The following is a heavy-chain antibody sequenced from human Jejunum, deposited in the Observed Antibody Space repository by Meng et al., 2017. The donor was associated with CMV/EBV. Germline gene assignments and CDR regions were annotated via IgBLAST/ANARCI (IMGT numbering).Heavy chain of an antibody. CDR2: IYWDDDK. V-gene: IGHV2-5*02. Sequence: FSLTSSPVGVGWIRQPTGKALEWLAFIYWDDDKRYNPSLKNRLTITKDAPKNQVALTVTNMDPADTATYYCVHRKDYSGNWNGGSADFWGQGALVTVSS. D-gene: IGHD1-1*01. J-gene: IGHJ4*02. CDR3: VHRKDYSGNWNGGSADF. CDR1: FSLTSSPVG.